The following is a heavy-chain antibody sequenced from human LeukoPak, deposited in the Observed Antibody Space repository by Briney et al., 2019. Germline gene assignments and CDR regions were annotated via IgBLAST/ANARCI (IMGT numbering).Heavy chain of an antibody. CDR2: IKQDGSEK. D-gene: IGHD2-8*01. V-gene: IGHV3-7*01. CDR3: TRDPGIVLITGAPYNYYGMDG. J-gene: IGHJ6*02. Sequence: GGSLRLSCAASGFTFSSYWMSWVRQAPGKGLEWVANIKQDGSEKYYVDSVKGRFTISRDNAKNSLYLQMNSLRAEDTAVYYCTRDPGIVLITGAPYNYYGMDGWGQGTTVTVSS. CDR1: GFTFSSYW.